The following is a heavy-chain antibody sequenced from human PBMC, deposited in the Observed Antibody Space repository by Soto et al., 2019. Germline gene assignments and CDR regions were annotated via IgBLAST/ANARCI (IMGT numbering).Heavy chain of an antibody. Sequence: QVQLQESGPGLVKPSQTLSLTCTVSGGSISSGGYYWSWIRQHPGKGLEWIGYIYYSGSTYYNPCLKRRVTISVDTSKNQFSLKLSSVTAADTAVYYCARLYYYDSSGFHSLFDYWGQGTLVTVSS. CDR3: ARLYYYDSSGFHSLFDY. J-gene: IGHJ4*02. D-gene: IGHD3-22*01. CDR1: GGSISSGGYY. CDR2: IYYSGST. V-gene: IGHV4-31*03.